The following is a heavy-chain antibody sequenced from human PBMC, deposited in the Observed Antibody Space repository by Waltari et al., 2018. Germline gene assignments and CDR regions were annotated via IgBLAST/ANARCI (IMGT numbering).Heavy chain of an antibody. Sequence: EVQLVESGGGLIQPGGSLRPPCASSGFTVSSTFMSWVCQAPGKGLEWVSVMYRGGSTYYADSVKGRFTISRDNSKNTLYLQMNSLRAEDTAVYYCARAPMPLWFGNWYFDLWGRGALVTVSS. J-gene: IGHJ2*01. CDR3: ARAPMPLWFGNWYFDL. CDR1: GFTVSSTF. CDR2: MYRGGST. D-gene: IGHD3-10*01. V-gene: IGHV3-53*01.